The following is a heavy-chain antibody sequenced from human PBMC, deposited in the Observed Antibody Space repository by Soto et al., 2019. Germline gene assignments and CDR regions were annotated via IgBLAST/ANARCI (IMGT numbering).Heavy chain of an antibody. Sequence: LRLSCAASGFTFSSYAMSWVRQAPGKGLEWVSAISGSGGSTYYADSVKGRFTISRDNSKNTLYLQMNSLRAEDTAVYYCAKDISIFGVVNFSFVPWGQGTLVTVSS. CDR3: AKDISIFGVVNFSFVP. V-gene: IGHV3-23*01. D-gene: IGHD3-3*01. J-gene: IGHJ5*02. CDR2: ISGSGGST. CDR1: GFTFSSYA.